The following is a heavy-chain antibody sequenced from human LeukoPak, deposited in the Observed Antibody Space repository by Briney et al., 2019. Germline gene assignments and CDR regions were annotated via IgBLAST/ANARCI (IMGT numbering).Heavy chain of an antibody. J-gene: IGHJ4*02. CDR3: AKDRETTASGTFDY. V-gene: IGHV4-34*01. D-gene: IGHD6-13*01. CDR1: GGSFSGYY. Sequence: SETLSLTCAVYGGSFSGYYWSWIRQPPGKGLEWIGEINHSGSTNYNPSLKSRVTISVDTSKNQFSLKLSSVTAADTAVYYCAKDRETTASGTFDYWGQGTLVTVSS. CDR2: INHSGST.